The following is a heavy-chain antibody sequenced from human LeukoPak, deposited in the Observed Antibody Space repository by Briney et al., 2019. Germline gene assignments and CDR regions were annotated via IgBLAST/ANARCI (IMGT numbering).Heavy chain of an antibody. V-gene: IGHV3-23*01. CDR1: GFTFSSYA. CDR3: AKPSSGYHGGFDY. D-gene: IGHD6-19*01. CDR2: IGGNSDTT. J-gene: IGHJ4*02. Sequence: GGSLRLSCVASGFTFSSYAMSWVRQAPGKGPEWVAAIGGNSDTTYYADSVRGRFTISRDNSKGTLFLQLNSLRAEDTAVYSCAKPSSGYHGGFDYWGQGTLVTVSS.